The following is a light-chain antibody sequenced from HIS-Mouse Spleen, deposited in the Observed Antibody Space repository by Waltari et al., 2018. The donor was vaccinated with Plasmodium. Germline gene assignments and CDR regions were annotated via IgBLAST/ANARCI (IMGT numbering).Light chain of an antibody. CDR1: SSVVGGFNF. V-gene: IGLV2-11*01. CDR2: DVS. J-gene: IGLJ1*01. Sequence: QSALTQPRSVSGPPGQSVTIPCPGTSSVVGGFNFVSWYQHHPGKAPKLLIYDVSKRPSGVPDRFSGSKSGNTASLTSSGLQAEDEADYYCCSYAGSYTYVFGTGTKVTVL. CDR3: CSYAGSYTYV.